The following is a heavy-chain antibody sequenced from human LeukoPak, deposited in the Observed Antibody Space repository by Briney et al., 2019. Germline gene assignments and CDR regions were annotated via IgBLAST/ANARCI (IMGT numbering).Heavy chain of an antibody. CDR3: AGGGTAMVRY. Sequence: SGTLSLTCTVSGGSISSYYWSWIRQPPGKGLEWIGYIYYSGSTNYNPSLKSRVTISVDTSKNQFSLKLSSVTAADTAVYYCAGGGTAMVRYWGQGTLVTVSS. CDR1: GGSISSYY. CDR2: IYYSGST. V-gene: IGHV4-59*01. J-gene: IGHJ4*02. D-gene: IGHD5-18*01.